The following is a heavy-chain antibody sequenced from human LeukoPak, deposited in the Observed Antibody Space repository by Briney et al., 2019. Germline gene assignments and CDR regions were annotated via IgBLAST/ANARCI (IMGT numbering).Heavy chain of an antibody. CDR3: ARDEGYCSGGSCYSNY. CDR1: GFTFSDYY. Sequence: GGSLRLSCAASGFTFSDYYMSWIHQAPGKGLEWVSYISSSSSYTNSADSVKGRFTISRDNAKNSLYLQMNSLRAEDTAVYYCARDEGYCSGGSCYSNYWGQGTLVTVSS. V-gene: IGHV3-11*06. CDR2: ISSSSSYT. J-gene: IGHJ4*02. D-gene: IGHD2-15*01.